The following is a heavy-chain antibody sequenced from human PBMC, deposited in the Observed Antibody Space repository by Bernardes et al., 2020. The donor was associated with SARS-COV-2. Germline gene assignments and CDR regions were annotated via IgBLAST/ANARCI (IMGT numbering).Heavy chain of an antibody. V-gene: IGHV3-64D*06. Sequence: GGSLRLSCAASGFSFSNYVMNWVRQAPGKGLEHVSGISSNGGSTYYADSVKGRFTISRDKSKNTLYLQMSSLRSEDTAVYYCVKGGVAASSATYFDCWGQGTLVNVSS. D-gene: IGHD2-15*01. CDR1: GFSFSNYV. J-gene: IGHJ4*02. CDR2: ISSNGGST. CDR3: VKGGVAASSATYFDC.